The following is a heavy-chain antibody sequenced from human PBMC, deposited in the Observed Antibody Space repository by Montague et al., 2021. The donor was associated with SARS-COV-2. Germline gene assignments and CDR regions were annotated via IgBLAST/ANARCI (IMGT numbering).Heavy chain of an antibody. D-gene: IGHD2-15*01. CDR1: GDSMSSDRYY. CDR2: IFSAGDT. Sequence: SETLSLTCSVSGDSMSSDRYYWGWIRQPPGMGLEWFTCIFSAGDTXSNLSLKSRVTISLDTSKNQFSLNLDSVTAADTAVYYCARQGLGFCNGGSCFSTLAFWGHGILVTVSS. V-gene: IGHV4-39*01. J-gene: IGHJ4*01. CDR3: ARQGLGFCNGGSCFSTLAF.